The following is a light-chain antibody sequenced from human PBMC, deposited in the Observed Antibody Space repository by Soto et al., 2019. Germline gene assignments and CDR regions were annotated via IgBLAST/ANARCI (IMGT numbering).Light chain of an antibody. CDR3: VAWDASLSVVV. V-gene: IGLV1-47*01. J-gene: IGLJ2*01. CDR2: RNN. CDR1: TSNLEDNH. Sequence: QSVLTQPPSASGTPGQRVTISCSGNTSNLEDNHVYWYRRLPGTAPRLLLYRNNQRPSGVPYRFSGSKSGTSASLAISGRRYEDEADYFCVAWDASLSVVVFGGGTKLTVL.